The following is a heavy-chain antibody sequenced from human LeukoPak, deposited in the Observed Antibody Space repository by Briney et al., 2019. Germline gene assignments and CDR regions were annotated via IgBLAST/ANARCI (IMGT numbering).Heavy chain of an antibody. CDR3: ARDRGYTQDY. CDR1: GFTFSTYW. J-gene: IGHJ4*02. Sequence: GGSLRLSCAASGFTFSTYWMHWVGHAPGKGLVWVSHIKTDGSSTTYADSVKGRFTISRDNAKNTLYLQMNSLRAEDTAVYYCARDRGYTQDYWGQGTLVTVSS. CDR2: IKTDGSST. V-gene: IGHV3-74*01. D-gene: IGHD5-12*01.